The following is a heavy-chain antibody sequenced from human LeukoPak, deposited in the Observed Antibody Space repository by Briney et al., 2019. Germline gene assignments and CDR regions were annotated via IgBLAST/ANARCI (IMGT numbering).Heavy chain of an antibody. V-gene: IGHV4-59*12. CDR1: GGSISSYY. CDR2: IYYSGST. J-gene: IGHJ3*02. CDR3: ARLPPVRDAFDI. D-gene: IGHD3-10*01. Sequence: SETLSLTCTVSGGSISSYYWSWIRQPPGKGLEWIGYIYYSGSTNYNPSLKSRVTISVDTSKIQFSLKLSSVTAADTAVYYCARLPPVRDAFDIWGQGTMVTVSS.